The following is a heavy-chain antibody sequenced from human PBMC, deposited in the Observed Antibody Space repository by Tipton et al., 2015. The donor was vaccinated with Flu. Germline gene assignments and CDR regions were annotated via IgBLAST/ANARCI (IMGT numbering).Heavy chain of an antibody. CDR2: ITWNGGST. V-gene: IGHV3-43D*04. J-gene: IGHJ4*02. CDR3: AKDSQLGNGWYDY. Sequence: SLRLACAASGFSFDEYAMHWVRQAPGKGLEWVSLITWNGGSTHYADSVKGRFTISRDNSNNSLFLQMNSLRVEDTALYYCAKDSQLGNGWYDYWGQGTQVTVSS. CDR1: GFSFDEYA. D-gene: IGHD6-19*01.